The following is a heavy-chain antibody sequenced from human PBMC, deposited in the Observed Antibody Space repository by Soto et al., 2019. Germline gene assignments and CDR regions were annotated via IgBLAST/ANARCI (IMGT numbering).Heavy chain of an antibody. Sequence: ASVKVSCKASGYTFTSYAMHWVRQAPGQRLEWMGWINAGNGNTKYSQKFQGRVTITRDTSASTAYMELSSLRSEDTAVYYCAGGLDYYDTSGYYYEGDYWRQGTLVTVSS. CDR1: GYTFTSYA. CDR3: AGGLDYYDTSGYYYEGDY. J-gene: IGHJ4*02. D-gene: IGHD3-22*01. V-gene: IGHV1-3*01. CDR2: INAGNGNT.